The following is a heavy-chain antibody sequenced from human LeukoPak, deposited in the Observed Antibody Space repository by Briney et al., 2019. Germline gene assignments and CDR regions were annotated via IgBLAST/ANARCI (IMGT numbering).Heavy chain of an antibody. V-gene: IGHV4-59*08. CDR2: ISYSGST. CDR1: GDSMTNYY. D-gene: IGHD2/OR15-2a*01. Sequence: SETLSLTCTVSGDSMTNYYWSWIRQPPGMGLEWIGYISYSGSTNYNPSLKSRVTISIDTSKNQISLELSSVTAADTALYFCASAPHVNYFDFWGQGALVTVST. J-gene: IGHJ4*02. CDR3: ASAPHVNYFDF.